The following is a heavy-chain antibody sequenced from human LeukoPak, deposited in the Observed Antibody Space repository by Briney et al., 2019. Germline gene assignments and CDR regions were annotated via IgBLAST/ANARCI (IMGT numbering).Heavy chain of an antibody. CDR2: IYTSGST. V-gene: IGHV4-61*02. J-gene: IGHJ5*02. CDR1: GGSISSGSYY. CDR3: ARGAHEYYYDSSGYIWFDP. Sequence: SETLSLTCTVSGGSISSGSYYWSWIRQPAGKGLEWIGRIYTSGSTNYNPSLKSRVTISVDTSKNQFSLKLSSVTAADTAVYYCARGAHEYYYDSSGYIWFDPWGQGTLVTVSS. D-gene: IGHD3-22*01.